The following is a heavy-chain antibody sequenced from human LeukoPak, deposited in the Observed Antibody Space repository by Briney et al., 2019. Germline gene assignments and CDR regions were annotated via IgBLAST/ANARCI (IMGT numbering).Heavy chain of an antibody. CDR1: GGTFSSYY. J-gene: IGHJ4*02. D-gene: IGHD6-13*01. CDR2: IYYSGST. CDR3: ARAYSSSWYEFDY. V-gene: IGHV4-59*01. Sequence: SEALSLTCTVSGGTFSSYYRSWVRQPPGKGLEWIGYIYYSGSTNYNPSPKSRVTISVDTSKNQFSLKLSSVTAADTAVYYCARAYSSSWYEFDYWGQGTLVTVSS.